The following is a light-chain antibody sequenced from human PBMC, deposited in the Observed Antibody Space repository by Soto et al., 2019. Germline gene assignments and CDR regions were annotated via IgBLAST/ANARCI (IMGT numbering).Light chain of an antibody. J-gene: IGKJ1*01. V-gene: IGKV3-20*01. CDR1: QSINSF. Sequence: EIVLTQSPGTLSLSPGEGATLSCRASQSINSFLAWYQQRRGQAPRLLIHGASNRATGIPDRFSGSGSGTDFTLTISRLEPEDVAVYYCQQYGGSPRTFGQGTKVEVK. CDR2: GAS. CDR3: QQYGGSPRT.